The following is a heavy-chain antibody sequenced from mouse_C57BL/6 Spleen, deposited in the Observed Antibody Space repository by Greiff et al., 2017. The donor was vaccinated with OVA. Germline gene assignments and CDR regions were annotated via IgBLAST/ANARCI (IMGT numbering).Heavy chain of an antibody. J-gene: IGHJ2*01. D-gene: IGHD4-1*01. CDR3: ARRQLTGDFDY. CDR2: IYPGDGDT. Sequence: QVQLQQSGPELVKPGASVKISCKASGYAFSSSWMNWVKQRPGQGLEWIGRIYPGDGDTNYNGKFKGKATLTADKSSSTAYMQLSSLTSEDSAVYFCARRQLTGDFDYWGQGTTLTVSS. V-gene: IGHV1-82*01. CDR1: GYAFSSSW.